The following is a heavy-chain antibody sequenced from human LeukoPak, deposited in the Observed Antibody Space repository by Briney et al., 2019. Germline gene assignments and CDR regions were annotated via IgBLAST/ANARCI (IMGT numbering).Heavy chain of an antibody. D-gene: IGHD3-3*01. CDR2: INSDGSST. J-gene: IGHJ4*02. CDR1: GFTFSSYR. Sequence: GGSLRLSCAASGFTFSSYRMHWVRQAPGKGLVWVSRINSDGSSTSYADSVKGRFTISRDNAKNTLYLQMNSLRAEDTAVYYCARLGDYDFWSGLIFDYWGQGTLVTVSS. CDR3: ARLGDYDFWSGLIFDY. V-gene: IGHV3-74*01.